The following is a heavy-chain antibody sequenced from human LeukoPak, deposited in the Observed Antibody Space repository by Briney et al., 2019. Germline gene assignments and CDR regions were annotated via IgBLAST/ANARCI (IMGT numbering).Heavy chain of an antibody. CDR2: IYYSGST. CDR3: ASTYSSGWYSSLDY. D-gene: IGHD6-19*01. Sequence: PSETLSLTCTVSGGSVSSGSYYWSWIRQPPGKGLEWIGYIYYSGSTNYNPSLKSRVTISVDTSKNQFSLKLSSVTAADTAVYYCASTYSSGWYSSLDYWGREPWSPSPQ. J-gene: IGHJ4*02. V-gene: IGHV4-61*01. CDR1: GGSVSSGSYY.